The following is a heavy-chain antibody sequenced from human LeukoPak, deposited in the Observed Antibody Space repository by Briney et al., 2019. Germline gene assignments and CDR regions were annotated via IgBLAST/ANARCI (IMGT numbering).Heavy chain of an antibody. CDR2: IYYSGST. V-gene: IGHV4-59*08. CDR3: ARTLLGRLFDY. Sequence: SETLLFISTVSGGSSNSYYWSWIRQPPGKGLEWIGYIYYSGSTNYNPSLKSRVTISLDTSKNQFSLKLNSVTAADTAVYYCARTLLGRLFDYWGKGAPVSSSS. CDR1: GGSSNSYY. J-gene: IGHJ4*02. D-gene: IGHD2-8*02.